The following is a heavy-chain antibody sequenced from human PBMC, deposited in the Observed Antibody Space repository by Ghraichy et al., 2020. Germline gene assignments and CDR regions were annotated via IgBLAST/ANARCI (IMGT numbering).Heavy chain of an antibody. CDR1: GFTFSSYS. CDR3: ASSHSLAGMVRGVIPY. J-gene: IGHJ4*02. CDR2: ISSSSSTI. V-gene: IGHV3-48*01. D-gene: IGHD3-10*01. Sequence: GGSLRLSCAASGFTFSSYSMNWVRQAPGKGLEWVSYISSSSSTIYYADSVKGRFTISRDNAKNSLYLQMNSLRAEDTAVYYCASSHSLAGMVRGVIPYWGQGTLVTVSS.